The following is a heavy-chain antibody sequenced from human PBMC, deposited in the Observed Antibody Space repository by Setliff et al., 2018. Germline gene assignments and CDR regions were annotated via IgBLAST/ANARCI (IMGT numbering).Heavy chain of an antibody. V-gene: IGHV1-69*05. D-gene: IGHD5-12*01. CDR1: GGTFSNYD. CDR3: ARERGDIVTTTSYYYYLDV. Sequence: SVKVSCKASGGTFSNYDISWVRQAPGQGLEWMGGIIPIFGTTNYAQRFQGRVTITTDESTSTAYMELSSLRSEDTAVYHCARERGDIVTTTSYYYYLDVWGKGTTVTVSS. CDR2: IIPIFGTT. J-gene: IGHJ6*03.